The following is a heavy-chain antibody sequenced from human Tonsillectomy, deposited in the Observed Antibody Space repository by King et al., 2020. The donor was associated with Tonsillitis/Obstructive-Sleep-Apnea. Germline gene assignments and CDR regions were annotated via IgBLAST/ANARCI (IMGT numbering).Heavy chain of an antibody. CDR2: ISDSGDT. J-gene: IGHJ3*02. Sequence: VQLVESGGGLVQPGGSLRLSCAASGFTFSTYAMNWVRQAPGKGLEWVSGISDSGDTYDAAFVKGRFTIPGDNSRNKLHRQMNRLRAEDTAVYHCAKVKNYDTSGYFPLDGFDSGGRGTMVTV. CDR3: AKVKNYDTSGYFPLDGFDS. CDR1: GFTFSTYA. D-gene: IGHD3-22*01. V-gene: IGHV3-23*04.